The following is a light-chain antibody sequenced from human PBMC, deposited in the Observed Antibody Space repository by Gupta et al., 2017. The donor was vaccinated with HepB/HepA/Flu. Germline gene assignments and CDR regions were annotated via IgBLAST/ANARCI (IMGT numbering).Light chain of an antibody. CDR3: LLSYRSYRV. CDR1: TGTVTSGHY. Sequence: QAVVTQAPSLTVSPGGTVTLTCDSSTGTVTSGHYPSWFQPRPGQGPRTVIYDTNNRCLWTPDRFSGFLVGGKAALTLTGAQPEDEADYYCLLSYRSYRVFGGGTKLTVL. CDR2: DTN. V-gene: IGLV7-46*01. J-gene: IGLJ3*02.